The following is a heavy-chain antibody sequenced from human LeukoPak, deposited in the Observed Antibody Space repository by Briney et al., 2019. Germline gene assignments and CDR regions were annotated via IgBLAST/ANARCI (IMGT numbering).Heavy chain of an antibody. CDR3: AKDRRLYDILTPFDY. Sequence: GGSLRLSCAASGFTFSSYGMHWVRQAPGKGLEWVALISNDAGNYYYADSVKGRFTISRDNSKNTLYLQMNSLRAEDAAVYFCAKDRRLYDILTPFDYWGQGTLVTVSS. V-gene: IGHV3-30*18. CDR2: ISNDAGNY. J-gene: IGHJ4*02. D-gene: IGHD3-9*01. CDR1: GFTFSSYG.